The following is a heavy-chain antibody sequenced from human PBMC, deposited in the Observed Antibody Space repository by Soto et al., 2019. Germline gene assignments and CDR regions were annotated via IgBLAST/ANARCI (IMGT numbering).Heavy chain of an antibody. D-gene: IGHD6-6*01. Sequence: QVQLVQSGAEVKKPGSSVKVSCKASGGTFSSYAISWVRQAPGQGLEWMGGIIPIFGTANYAQKFQGRVTITADKYTSTACVELSSLRSEDRAVYYCERELRKQLVPAAFDIWGQGTMVTVSS. V-gene: IGHV1-69*06. J-gene: IGHJ3*02. CDR1: GGTFSSYA. CDR3: ERELRKQLVPAAFDI. CDR2: IIPIFGTA.